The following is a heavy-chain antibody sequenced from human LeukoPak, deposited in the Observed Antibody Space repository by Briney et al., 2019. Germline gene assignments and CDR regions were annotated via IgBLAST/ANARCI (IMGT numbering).Heavy chain of an antibody. CDR3: ARHSVVPAAIWFDP. CDR2: IYYSGST. Sequence: SETLSLTCTVSGGSISSSSYYWGWIRQPPGKGLEWIGSIYYSGSTYYNPSLKSRVTISVGTSKNQFSLKLSSVTAADTAVYYCARHSVVPAAIWFDPWGQGTLVTVSS. D-gene: IGHD2-2*01. CDR1: GGSISSSSYY. V-gene: IGHV4-39*01. J-gene: IGHJ5*02.